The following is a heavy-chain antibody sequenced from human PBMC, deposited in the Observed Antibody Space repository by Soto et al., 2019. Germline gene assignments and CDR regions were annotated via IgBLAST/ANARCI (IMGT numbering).Heavy chain of an antibody. Sequence: SETLSLTCTVSGGSISSSSYYWGWIRQPPGKGLEWIGSIYYSGSTYYNPSLKSRVTISVDTSKNQFSLKLSSVTAADTAVYYCARHIDFWSAYFDYWGQGTLVTVSS. V-gene: IGHV4-39*01. D-gene: IGHD3-3*01. CDR2: IYYSGST. J-gene: IGHJ4*02. CDR3: ARHIDFWSAYFDY. CDR1: GGSISSSSYY.